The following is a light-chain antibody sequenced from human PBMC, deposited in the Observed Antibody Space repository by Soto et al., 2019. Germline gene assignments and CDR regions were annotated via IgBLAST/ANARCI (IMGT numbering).Light chain of an antibody. CDR3: QQYYSYPLT. Sequence: DIQMTQSPSSLSASVGDRVTITCRASQSISSYLYWYQQKPGKAPKLLIYAASTLQSGVPSRFSGSGSGTDFTLTISCLQSEDFATYYCQQYYSYPLTFGGGTKVDIK. CDR1: QSISSY. J-gene: IGKJ4*01. V-gene: IGKV1-39*01. CDR2: AAS.